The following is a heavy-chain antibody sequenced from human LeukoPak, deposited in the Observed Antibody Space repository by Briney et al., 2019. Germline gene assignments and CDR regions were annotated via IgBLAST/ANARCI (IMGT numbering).Heavy chain of an antibody. V-gene: IGHV1-24*01. D-gene: IGHD6-13*01. CDR1: GYTLTELS. CDR3: ATTLYHNSISSRSNWCDA. Sequence: AAVKVSAMVSGYTLTELSMHWVRQPPGTGLEWMGGFDPESGEPIYAQKFQVRVTMPEDTSTDTAYMELCSLRSEDTAVYYCATTLYHNSISSRSNWCDAYGQPTLVTVSS. CDR2: FDPESGEP. J-gene: IGHJ5*02.